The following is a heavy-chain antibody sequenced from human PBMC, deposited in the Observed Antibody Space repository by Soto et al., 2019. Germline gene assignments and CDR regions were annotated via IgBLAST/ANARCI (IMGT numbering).Heavy chain of an antibody. Sequence: PSETLSLTCTVSGGSISSYYWNWIRQPPGKGLEWIGYISYTGSTDYNPSLKSRVTISVDTSKNQFSLKLSSVTAADTDVYYCARAGYNIDYWGQGTLVTVSS. CDR3: ARAGYNIDY. CDR2: ISYTGST. J-gene: IGHJ4*02. CDR1: GGSISSYY. D-gene: IGHD5-12*01. V-gene: IGHV4-59*01.